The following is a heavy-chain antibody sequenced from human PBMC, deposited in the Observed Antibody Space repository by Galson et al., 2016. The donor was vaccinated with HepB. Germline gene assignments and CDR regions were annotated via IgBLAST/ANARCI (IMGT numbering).Heavy chain of an antibody. Sequence: SVKVSCKASGYTFTSYYMHWVRQAPGQGLEWMGIINPSGGSTSYAQKFQGRVTMTRDTSTSTVYMELSSLRSEDTAVYYCARDSPYYYDSSDYYYYYYYYGMDVWGQGTTVTVSS. CDR2: INPSGGST. V-gene: IGHV1-46*01. D-gene: IGHD3-22*01. CDR3: ARDSPYYYDSSDYYYYYYYYGMDV. J-gene: IGHJ6*02. CDR1: GYTFTSYY.